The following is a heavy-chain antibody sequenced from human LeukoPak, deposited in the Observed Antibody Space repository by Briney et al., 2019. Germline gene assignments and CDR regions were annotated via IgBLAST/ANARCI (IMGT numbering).Heavy chain of an antibody. V-gene: IGHV4-38-2*02. CDR2: LYHSGST. CDR1: GHSINSAYY. D-gene: IGHD6-13*01. J-gene: IGHJ6*02. CDR3: AREEQHLGKDGMDV. Sequence: SETLSLTCTVSGHSINSAYYWGWIRQPPGKGLEWIGCLYHSGSTYSSPSLKSRVTISLDTSKNQFSLQLNSVTPEDTAVYYCAREEQHLGKDGMDVWGQGTTVTVSS.